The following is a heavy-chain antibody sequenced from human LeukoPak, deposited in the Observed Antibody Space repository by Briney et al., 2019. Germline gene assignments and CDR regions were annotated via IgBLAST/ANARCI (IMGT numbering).Heavy chain of an antibody. V-gene: IGHV4-34*01. CDR3: ARGPSSYGSGSYYNFYYYYMDV. D-gene: IGHD3-10*01. CDR2: INHSGST. Sequence: SETLSLTCAVYGGSFSGYYWSWIRQPPGKGLEWIGEINHSGSTNYNPSLKSRVTISADTSKNQFSLKLSSVTAADTAVYYCARGPSSYGSGSYYNFYYYYMDVWGKGTTVTVSS. CDR1: GGSFSGYY. J-gene: IGHJ6*03.